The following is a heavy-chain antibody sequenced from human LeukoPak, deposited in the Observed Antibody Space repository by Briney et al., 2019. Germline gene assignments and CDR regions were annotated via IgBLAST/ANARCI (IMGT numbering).Heavy chain of an antibody. CDR1: WDSVSSNSVT. CDR2: TYYRSTWYN. V-gene: IGHV6-1*01. J-gene: IGHJ5*02. Sequence: SQTLSLTCAISWDSVSSNSVTWNWIRQSPSRGLEWLGRTYYRSTWYNDYAVSVRGRITVNPDTSKNQFSLHLNSVTPEDTAVYYCARRPTQYDCFDPWGQGILVTVSS. CDR3: ARRPTQYDCFDP. D-gene: IGHD2-2*01.